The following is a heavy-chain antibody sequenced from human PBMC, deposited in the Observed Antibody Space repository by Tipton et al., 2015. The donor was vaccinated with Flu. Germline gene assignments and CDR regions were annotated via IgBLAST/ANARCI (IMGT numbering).Heavy chain of an antibody. Sequence: TLSLTCTVSGGSISTYYWSWIRQPPGKGLEWIGFINYNGGTDYNPSLKSRVTMSLDASKSHFSLKLSSVTAADTAMYYCSSYYIRAFDIWGQGTMVTVSS. CDR1: GGSISTYY. CDR2: INYNGGT. J-gene: IGHJ3*02. V-gene: IGHV4-59*07. CDR3: SSYYIRAFDI. D-gene: IGHD3-10*01.